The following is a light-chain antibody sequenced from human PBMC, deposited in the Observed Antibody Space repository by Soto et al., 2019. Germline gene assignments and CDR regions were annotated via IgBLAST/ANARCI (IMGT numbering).Light chain of an antibody. Sequence: DIQMTQSPSTLSASVGDRVTITCRASQSISSWLAWYQQKPGKAPKLLIYKASSFESGVPSRFSGSGSGTEFPLTISSLQPDDFATYYCQQYNSYSTFGQGTKLEIK. CDR2: KAS. J-gene: IGKJ2*01. CDR3: QQYNSYST. V-gene: IGKV1-5*03. CDR1: QSISSW.